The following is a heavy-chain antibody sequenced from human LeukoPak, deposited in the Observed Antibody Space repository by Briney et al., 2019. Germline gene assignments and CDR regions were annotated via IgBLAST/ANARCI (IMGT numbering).Heavy chain of an antibody. Sequence: GASVKVSCKASGYTFTSYGISWVRQAPGQGLEWMGWISAYNGNTNYAQKLQGRVTMTTDTSTSTAYMELRSLRSDDTAVYYCARGGYYYDSSGYSHYWGQGTLVTVSS. J-gene: IGHJ4*02. CDR3: ARGGYYYDSSGYSHY. V-gene: IGHV1-18*01. CDR2: ISAYNGNT. D-gene: IGHD3-22*01. CDR1: GYTFTSYG.